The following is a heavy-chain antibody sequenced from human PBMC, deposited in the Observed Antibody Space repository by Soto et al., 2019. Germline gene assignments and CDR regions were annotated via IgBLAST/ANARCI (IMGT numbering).Heavy chain of an antibody. Sequence: SETLSLTCNVSGGPIKTGDYYWNWIRQPPGKGLEWIGYVFYSGATNYSPSLKSRAAISMDTSKNQFSLSLTYVTDADTAVYYCARAGFSYGHLLFWGQGIRVTVSS. D-gene: IGHD3-10*01. CDR2: VFYSGAT. CDR1: GGPIKTGDYY. CDR3: ARAGFSYGHLLF. J-gene: IGHJ4*02. V-gene: IGHV4-30-4*01.